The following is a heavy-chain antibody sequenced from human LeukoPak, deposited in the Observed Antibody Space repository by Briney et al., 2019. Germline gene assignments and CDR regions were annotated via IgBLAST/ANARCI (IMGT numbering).Heavy chain of an antibody. D-gene: IGHD1-1*01. V-gene: IGHV3-21*01. CDR3: VRDLMGSGSTTAYLHH. CDR2: ISSSSSYI. Sequence: GGSLRLSCAASGFTFSSYSMNWVRQAPGKGLEWVSSISSSSSYIYYADSVKGRFTISRDNAKNSLYLQMNSLRAEDMAVYFCVRDLMGSGSTTAYLHHWGQGTLVTVSS. CDR1: GFTFSSYS. J-gene: IGHJ1*01.